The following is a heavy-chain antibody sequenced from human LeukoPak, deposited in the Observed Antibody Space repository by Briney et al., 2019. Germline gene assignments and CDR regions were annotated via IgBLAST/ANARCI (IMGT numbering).Heavy chain of an antibody. Sequence: GGSLRLSCAASGFTFSSYSMNWVRQAPGKGLEWVSSISSSSSYIYYADSVKGRFTISRDNAKNSLYLQMNSLRAEDTAVYYCARGTLYYFSSTSCPLDYWGQGTLVTVSS. CDR1: GFTFSSYS. D-gene: IGHD2-2*01. V-gene: IGHV3-21*01. CDR3: ARGTLYYFSSTSCPLDY. J-gene: IGHJ4*02. CDR2: ISSSSSYI.